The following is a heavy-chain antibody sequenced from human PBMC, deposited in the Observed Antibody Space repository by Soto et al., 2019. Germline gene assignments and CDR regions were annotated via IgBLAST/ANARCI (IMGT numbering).Heavy chain of an antibody. CDR3: ARNRQYYDLWSGSLVRHDHYYYGMDV. CDR2: INHSGST. J-gene: IGHJ6*02. D-gene: IGHD3-3*01. CDR1: GGSFSGYY. V-gene: IGHV4-34*01. Sequence: SETLSLTCAVYGGSFSGYYWSWIRQPPGKGLEWIGEINHSGSTNYNPSLKSRVTISVDTSKNQFSLKLSSATAADTAVYYCARNRQYYDLWSGSLVRHDHYYYGMDVWGQGTTVTVSS.